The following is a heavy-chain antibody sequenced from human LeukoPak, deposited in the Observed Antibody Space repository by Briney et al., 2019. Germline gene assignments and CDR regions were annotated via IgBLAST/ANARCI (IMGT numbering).Heavy chain of an antibody. Sequence: PSETLSLTCTVSGGSISGYYWSWIRQPPGKGLEWIGYIYYSGSTNYNPSLKSRLTISVDTSMNQFSLKLSSLTAADSAVYYCARHTSATITFDYWGQGTLVTVSS. V-gene: IGHV4-59*08. D-gene: IGHD5-12*01. CDR1: GGSISGYY. J-gene: IGHJ4*02. CDR2: IYYSGST. CDR3: ARHTSATITFDY.